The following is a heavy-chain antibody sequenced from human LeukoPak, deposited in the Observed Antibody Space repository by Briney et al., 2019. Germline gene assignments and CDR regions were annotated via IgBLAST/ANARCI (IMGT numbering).Heavy chain of an antibody. CDR2: IWSDGSNK. Sequence: GGSLRLSCAASGFTFSTYGMHWVRQAPGKGLEWVAFIWSDGSNKYYADSVKGRFTISRDNSKNTLYLQMNSLRAEDTAVYYCAREPRYSSGGGYYFDYWGQGTLVTVSS. V-gene: IGHV3-30*02. D-gene: IGHD6-19*01. CDR1: GFTFSTYG. CDR3: AREPRYSSGGGYYFDY. J-gene: IGHJ4*02.